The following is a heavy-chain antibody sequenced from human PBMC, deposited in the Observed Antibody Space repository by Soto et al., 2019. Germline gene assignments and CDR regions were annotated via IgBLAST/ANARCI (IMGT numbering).Heavy chain of an antibody. V-gene: IGHV1-24*01. CDR3: ATRPNYYVSGVYYFDY. D-gene: IGHD3-10*01. J-gene: IGHJ4*02. Sequence: ASVKVSCKVSGYTLTEFSMHWVRQAPGKGLEWMGGFDPEGGVTIYAHKFQGRVTMTEDTSTDTAYIELSSLRSEDTAVYYCATRPNYYVSGVYYFDYWGQGTLVTVSS. CDR1: GYTLTEFS. CDR2: FDPEGGVT.